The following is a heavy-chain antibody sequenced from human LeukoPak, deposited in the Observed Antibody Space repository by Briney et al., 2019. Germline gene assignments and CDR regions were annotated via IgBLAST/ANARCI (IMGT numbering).Heavy chain of an antibody. V-gene: IGHV4-39*07. CDR1: GGSISSSSYY. D-gene: IGHD3-10*01. CDR2: IYYSGST. J-gene: IGHJ5*02. Sequence: SETLSLTCTVSGGSISSSSYYWGWIRQPPGKGLEWIGSIYYSGSTYYNPSLKSRVTISVDTSKNQFSLKLSSVTAADTAVYYCARDLMAEGSGSFYNWFDPWGQGTLVTVSS. CDR3: ARDLMAEGSGSFYNWFDP.